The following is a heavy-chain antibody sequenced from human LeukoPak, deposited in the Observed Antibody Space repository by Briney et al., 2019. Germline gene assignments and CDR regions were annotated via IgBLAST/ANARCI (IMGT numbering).Heavy chain of an antibody. D-gene: IGHD3-22*01. CDR3: ASGAYDSSGYCLDY. CDR2: INAGNGNT. Sequence: ASVTVSCTASGYTFTSYAMHWVRQAPGQRLEWMGWINAGNGNTKYSQKFQGRVTITADESTSTAYMELSSLRSEDTAVYYCASGAYDSSGYCLDYWGQGTLVTVSS. CDR1: GYTFTSYA. V-gene: IGHV1-3*01. J-gene: IGHJ4*02.